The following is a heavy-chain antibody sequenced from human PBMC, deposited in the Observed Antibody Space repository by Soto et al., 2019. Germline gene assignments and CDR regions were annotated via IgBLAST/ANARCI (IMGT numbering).Heavy chain of an antibody. CDR2: ISYDGSNK. CDR1: GFTFSSYA. J-gene: IGHJ4*02. V-gene: IGHV3-30-3*01. D-gene: IGHD2-21*02. Sequence: QVQLVESGGGVVQPGRSLRLSCAASGFTFSSYAMHWFCQAPGKGLEWVAVISYDGSNKYYADSVKGRFTISRDNSKNTLYLQMNSLRAEDTAVYYCARDGHIVVVTAISGTFDYWGQGTLVTVSS. CDR3: ARDGHIVVVTAISGTFDY.